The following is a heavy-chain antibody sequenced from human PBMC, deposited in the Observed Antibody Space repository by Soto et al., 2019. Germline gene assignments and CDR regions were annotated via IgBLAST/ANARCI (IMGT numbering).Heavy chain of an antibody. D-gene: IGHD4-4*01. J-gene: IGHJ6*01. CDR2: VSGSGGHI. CDR3: ARVLSPAQSLVGMDV. Sequence: PGGSLRLSCSASGFSFSDYYINWMRQTPGKGLEWISYVSGSGGHINYADSVRGRFIISRDNTKNSLYLQMNSLRAEDTAIYYCARVLSPAQSLVGMDVWGQGTMVTVS. V-gene: IGHV3-11*05. CDR1: GFSFSDYY.